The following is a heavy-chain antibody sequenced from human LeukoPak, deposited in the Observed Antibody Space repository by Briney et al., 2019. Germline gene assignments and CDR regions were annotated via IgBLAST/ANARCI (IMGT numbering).Heavy chain of an antibody. D-gene: IGHD3-3*01. CDR1: GFTFSIYA. V-gene: IGHV3-23*01. Sequence: PGGSLRLFCAASGFTFSIYAMNWVPQAPGRGLEGVSSISANGGETHYADSVKGRFTISRDNSKNTLYLQINNPRVEDTALYYCAKRYYDFPLDYWGQGTLVTVSS. CDR3: AKRYYDFPLDY. CDR2: ISANGGET. J-gene: IGHJ4*02.